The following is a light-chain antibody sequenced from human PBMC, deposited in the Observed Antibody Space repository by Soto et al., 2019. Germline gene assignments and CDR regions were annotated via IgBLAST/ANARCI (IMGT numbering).Light chain of an antibody. V-gene: IGKV3-20*01. Sequence: EVVLTPSPGTLSLSPGERATLSCRASQSVSSSYLAWYQQKPGQAPRLLIYGASSRATGIPDRFSGSGSGTDFTLTISRLEPEDFAVYYCQVYDRSPLFGGGTKGDIK. CDR1: QSVSSSY. J-gene: IGKJ4*01. CDR2: GAS. CDR3: QVYDRSPL.